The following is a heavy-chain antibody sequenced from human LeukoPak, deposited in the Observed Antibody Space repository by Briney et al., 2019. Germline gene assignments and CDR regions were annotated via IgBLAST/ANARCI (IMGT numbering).Heavy chain of an antibody. CDR1: GYTFTTYP. D-gene: IGHD3-10*01. J-gene: IGHJ4*02. CDR3: ARVRTYSYGSGSYYGDYYFDY. V-gene: IGHV1-18*01. CDR2: INPDNGNT. Sequence: ASVKVSCKAAGYTFTTYPITWVRQAPGQGLEWMGWINPDNGNTIYAQKVQGRLTMTTDTSTTTAYMELRSLRSDDTAVYYCARVRTYSYGSGSYYGDYYFDYWGLGTLVTVSS.